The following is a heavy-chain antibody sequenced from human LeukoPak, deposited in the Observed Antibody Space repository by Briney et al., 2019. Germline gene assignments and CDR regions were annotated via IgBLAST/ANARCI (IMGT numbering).Heavy chain of an antibody. Sequence: GGSLRLSCAASGFSLSTYEMNWVRQAPGKGLEWVSYISSSGSAIYYADSVKGRFTISRDNAKNSLYLQMNSLRAENTALYYGASVGRQWLVFDYWGQGTLVTVSS. CDR3: ASVGRQWLVFDY. CDR1: GFSLSTYE. D-gene: IGHD6-19*01. CDR2: ISSSGSAI. J-gene: IGHJ4*02. V-gene: IGHV3-48*03.